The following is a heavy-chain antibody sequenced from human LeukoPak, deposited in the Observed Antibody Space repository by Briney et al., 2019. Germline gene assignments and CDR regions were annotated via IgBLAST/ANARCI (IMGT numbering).Heavy chain of an antibody. D-gene: IGHD6-25*01. Sequence: AGGSLRLSCAASGFTFSRDGMQWVRQAPGKGLQWVAFIRYDETNEYYADSVKGRFTISRDNFKNTLYLQMNSLRTEDTAVYYCAKDSRAALVGPYYMDVWGKGTTVTISS. CDR2: IRYDETNE. CDR3: AKDSRAALVGPYYMDV. J-gene: IGHJ6*03. CDR1: GFTFSRDG. V-gene: IGHV3-30*02.